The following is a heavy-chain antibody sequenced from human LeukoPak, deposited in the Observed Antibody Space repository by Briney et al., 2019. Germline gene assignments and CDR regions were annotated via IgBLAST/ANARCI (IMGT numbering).Heavy chain of an antibody. J-gene: IGHJ5*02. CDR2: INHSGST. V-gene: IGHV4-34*01. CDR1: GGSFSGYY. CDR3: AREIVVVVAGPENWFDP. D-gene: IGHD2-15*01. Sequence: SETLSLTCAVYGGSFSGYYWSWIRQPAGKGLEWIGEINHSGSTNYNPSLKSRVTISVDTSKNQFSLKLSSVTAADTAVYYCAREIVVVVAGPENWFDPWGQGTLVTVSS.